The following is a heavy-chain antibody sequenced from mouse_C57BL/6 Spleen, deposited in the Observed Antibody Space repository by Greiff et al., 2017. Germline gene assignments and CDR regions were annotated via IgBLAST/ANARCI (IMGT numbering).Heavy chain of an antibody. V-gene: IGHV1-66*01. CDR3: AREETGPSDY. D-gene: IGHD4-1*01. CDR1: GYSFTSYY. CDR2: IYPGSGNT. Sequence: VQLQQSGPELVKPGASVKISCKASGYSFTSYYIHWVKQRPGQGLEWIGWIYPGSGNTKYNEKFKGKATLTADTSSSTAYMQLSSLPSEDSAVYYCAREETGPSDYWGQGTTLTVSS. J-gene: IGHJ2*01.